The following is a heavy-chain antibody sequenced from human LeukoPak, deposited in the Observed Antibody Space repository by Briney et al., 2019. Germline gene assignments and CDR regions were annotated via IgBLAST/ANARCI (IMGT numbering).Heavy chain of an antibody. CDR3: GRDMDV. V-gene: IGHV3-7*04. Sequence: PGGSLRLSCAATGFTFSTSWMTWVRQAPGKGLQWVANIDQDGGEKHYVDSVRGRFTISRDSAKNSLYLQMNSLRADDTAVYYCGRDMDVWGQGTTVTVSS. J-gene: IGHJ6*02. CDR2: IDQDGGEK. CDR1: GFTFSTSW.